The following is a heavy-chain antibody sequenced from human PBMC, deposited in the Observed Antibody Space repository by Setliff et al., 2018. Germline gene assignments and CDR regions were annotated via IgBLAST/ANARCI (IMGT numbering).Heavy chain of an antibody. J-gene: IGHJ4*02. V-gene: IGHV4-39*06. CDR1: DGSMTSGSYY. D-gene: IGHD2-2*01. CDR3: ARLSCSSNSCPFDY. Sequence: PSETLSLTCSVSDGSMTSGSYYWGWIRQPPGKGLEWIGSVYYSGTAYYNPSLKSRLYTSVDTSKNQFTLKVISVTAADTAVYYCARLSCSSNSCPFDYWVQGTLVTVSS. CDR2: VYYSGTA.